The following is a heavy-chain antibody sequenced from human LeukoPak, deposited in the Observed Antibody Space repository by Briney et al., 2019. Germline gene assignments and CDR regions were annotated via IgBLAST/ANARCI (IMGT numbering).Heavy chain of an antibody. Sequence: TGGSLRLSCAASGFTVSSNHMSWVRQAPGKGLEWVSVIYSGGSTDYADSVKGRFTISRDNLKNTLYLQMNSLRAEDTAVYYCARGPAGYYWGQGTLVTFSS. V-gene: IGHV3-53*01. CDR3: ARGPAGYY. CDR1: GFTVSSNH. CDR2: IYSGGST. J-gene: IGHJ4*02.